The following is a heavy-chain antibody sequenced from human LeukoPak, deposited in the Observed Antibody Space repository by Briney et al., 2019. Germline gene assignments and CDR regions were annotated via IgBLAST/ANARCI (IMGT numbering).Heavy chain of an antibody. V-gene: IGHV3-74*01. CDR3: ARSQGPYDY. Sequence: GGSLRLSCAASGFTFNSYWMHWVRQAPGKGLVWVSRITMDGRTTRYADSVKGRFTISRDNAKNTLYLQLNSLRAEDTAIYYCARSQGPYDYWGQGTLVTVSS. CDR2: ITMDGRTT. J-gene: IGHJ4*02. CDR1: GFTFNSYW.